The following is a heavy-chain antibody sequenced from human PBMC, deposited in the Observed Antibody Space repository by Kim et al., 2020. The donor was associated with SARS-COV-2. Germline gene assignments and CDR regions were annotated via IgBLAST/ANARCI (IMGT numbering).Heavy chain of an antibody. V-gene: IGHV4-34*01. Sequence: NYSPSLKSRVTISVDTSKNQFSLKLSSVTAADTAVYYCARELDYGYGMDVWGQGTTVTVSS. D-gene: IGHD3-10*01. CDR3: ARELDYGYGMDV. J-gene: IGHJ6*02.